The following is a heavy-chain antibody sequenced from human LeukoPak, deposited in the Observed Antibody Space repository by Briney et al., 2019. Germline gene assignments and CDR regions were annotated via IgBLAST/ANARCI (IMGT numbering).Heavy chain of an antibody. Sequence: SETLSLTCALSGYSISSGYYWGWIRQPPGKGLEWIGSIYHSGSTYYKPSLKSRVTISVDTAKNQFSLKLSSVTAADTAVYYCARVVPAGYYFDYWGQGTLVTVSS. CDR2: IYHSGST. V-gene: IGHV4-38-2*01. CDR1: GYSISSGYY. J-gene: IGHJ4*02. CDR3: ARVVPAGYYFDY. D-gene: IGHD2-2*01.